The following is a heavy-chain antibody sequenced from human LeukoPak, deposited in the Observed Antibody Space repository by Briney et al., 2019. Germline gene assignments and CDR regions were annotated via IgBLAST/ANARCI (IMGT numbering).Heavy chain of an antibody. Sequence: SETLSLTCAVYGGSFSGYYWGWIRQPPGKGLEWIGSIYYSGSTYYNPSLKSRVTISVDTSKNQFSLKLSSVTAADTAVYYCARGGSQLLWFGELLLKPIDYWGQGTLVAVSS. CDR2: IYYSGST. V-gene: IGHV4-34*01. J-gene: IGHJ4*02. CDR1: GGSFSGYY. CDR3: ARGGSQLLWFGELLLKPIDY. D-gene: IGHD3-10*01.